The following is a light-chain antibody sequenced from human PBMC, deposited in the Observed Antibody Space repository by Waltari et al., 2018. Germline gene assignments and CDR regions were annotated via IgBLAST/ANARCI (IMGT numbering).Light chain of an antibody. J-gene: IGKJ2*01. CDR2: GAS. Sequence: EFVLKQSPGTLSLSPGERATLSCRARPSVSSSSLAWYQQKHGQAPRLLIYGASTRATGIPDRFSGSGSGTDFTLTISRLEPEDFAVYYCHQYGSSYTFGQGTNLEIK. CDR3: HQYGSSYT. CDR1: PSVSSSS. V-gene: IGKV3-20*01.